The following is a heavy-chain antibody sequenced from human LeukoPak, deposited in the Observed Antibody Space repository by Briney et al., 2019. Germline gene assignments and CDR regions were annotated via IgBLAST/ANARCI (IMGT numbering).Heavy chain of an antibody. CDR1: GGSISSSNW. D-gene: IGHD2-15*01. CDR2: IYHSGSS. J-gene: IGHJ4*02. CDR3: ARAPFCSGGSCYWRFDY. Sequence: PSGTLSLTCAVSGGSISSSNWWSWVRQPPGKGLEWIGEIYHSGSSNYNPSLKSRVTISVDKSKNQFSLELSSVTAADTAMYYCARAPFCSGGSCYWRFDYWGQGTLSPSPQ. V-gene: IGHV4-4*02.